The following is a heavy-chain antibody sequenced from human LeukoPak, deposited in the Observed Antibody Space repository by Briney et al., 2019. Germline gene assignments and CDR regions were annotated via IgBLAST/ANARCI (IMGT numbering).Heavy chain of an antibody. V-gene: IGHV4-59*01. CDR1: GGSISSYY. CDR2: IYYSGST. CDR3: ARGHTVVADFGLNWFDP. D-gene: IGHD4-23*01. J-gene: IGHJ5*02. Sequence: SETLSLTCTVSGGSISSYYWSWIRQPPGKGLEWIGYIYYSGSTNYNPSLKSRVTISVDTSKNQFSLKLSSVTAADTAVYYCARGHTVVADFGLNWFDPWGQGTLVAVSS.